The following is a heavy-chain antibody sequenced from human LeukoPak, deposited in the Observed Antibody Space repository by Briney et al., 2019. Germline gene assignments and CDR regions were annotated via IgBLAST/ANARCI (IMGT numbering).Heavy chain of an antibody. CDR2: MNPNSGNT. D-gene: IGHD6-13*01. V-gene: IGHV1-8*03. Sequence: ASVKVSCKASGYTFTSYDINWVRQATGQGLEWMGWMNPNSGNTGYAQKFQGRVTITRNTSISTAYMELSSLRSEDTAVYYCARGTEQQLAPSHYYYYMDVWGKGTTVTVSS. J-gene: IGHJ6*03. CDR3: ARGTEQQLAPSHYYYYMDV. CDR1: GYTFTSYD.